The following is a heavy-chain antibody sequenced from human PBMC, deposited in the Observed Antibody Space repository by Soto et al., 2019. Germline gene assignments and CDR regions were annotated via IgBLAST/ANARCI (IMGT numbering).Heavy chain of an antibody. CDR1: GFTFSSYW. CDR3: ARLRFRSLDAFDI. J-gene: IGHJ3*02. V-gene: IGHV3-74*01. D-gene: IGHD3-16*01. CDR2: INSDGSST. Sequence: GGSLRLSCAASGFTFSSYWMHWVRQAPGKGLVWVSGINSDGSSTSYADSVKGRFTISRDNTKNTLYLQMNSLRAEDTAVYYRARLRFRSLDAFDIWGQGTMVTVSS.